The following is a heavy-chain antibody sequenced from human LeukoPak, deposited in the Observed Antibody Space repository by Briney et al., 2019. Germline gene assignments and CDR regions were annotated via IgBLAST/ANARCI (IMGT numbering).Heavy chain of an antibody. V-gene: IGHV3-23*01. CDR2: ISGSGGST. J-gene: IGHJ4*02. CDR1: GFTFSSYA. CDR3: ARSSGYSSGWYGRYYFDY. D-gene: IGHD6-19*01. Sequence: GGSLRLSCAASGFTFSSYAMSWVRQAPGKGLEWVSAISGSGGSTYYADSVKGRFTISRDNSKNTLYLQMNSLRAEDTAVYYCARSSGYSSGWYGRYYFDYWGQGTLVTVSS.